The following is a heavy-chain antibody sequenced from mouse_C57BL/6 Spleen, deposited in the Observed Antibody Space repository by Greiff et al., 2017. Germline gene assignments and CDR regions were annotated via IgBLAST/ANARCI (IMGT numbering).Heavy chain of an antibody. CDR2: ISYSGST. CDR1: GYSITSGYD. Sequence: EVQLVESGPGMVKPSQSLSLTCTVTGYSITSGYDWHWIRHFPGNKLEWMGYISYSGSTTYNPSLKSRISITPDTSKNHFFLKLNSVTTEDTATYDCARGNYWNYFDYWGQGTTLTGSS. D-gene: IGHD1-1*01. CDR3: ARGNYWNYFDY. J-gene: IGHJ2*01. V-gene: IGHV3-1*01.